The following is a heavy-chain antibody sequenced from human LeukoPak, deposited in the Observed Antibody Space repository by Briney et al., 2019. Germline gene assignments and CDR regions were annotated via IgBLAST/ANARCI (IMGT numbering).Heavy chain of an antibody. D-gene: IGHD1-1*01. Sequence: SETLSLTCTVSGGSISSHYWSWIRQPPGEGLEWIGYIYYSGSTNYNPSLKSRVTISVDTSKNQFSLKLSSVTAADTAVYYCARSDRVPTTFDYWGQGTLVTVSS. CDR1: GGSISSHY. CDR2: IYYSGST. CDR3: ARSDRVPTTFDY. J-gene: IGHJ4*02. V-gene: IGHV4-59*11.